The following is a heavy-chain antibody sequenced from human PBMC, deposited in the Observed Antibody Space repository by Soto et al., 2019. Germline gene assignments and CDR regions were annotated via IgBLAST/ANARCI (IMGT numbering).Heavy chain of an antibody. J-gene: IGHJ4*02. D-gene: IGHD4-17*01. CDR3: AREGATGIYGDYEFPNFDY. CDR1: GFTFSSYA. Sequence: QVQLVESGGGMVQPGRSLRLSCAASGFTFSSYAMHWVRQAPGKGLEWVAVISYDGSNKYYADSVKGRFTISRDNSKNTLYLQMNSLRAEDTAVYYCAREGATGIYGDYEFPNFDYWGQGTLVTVSS. CDR2: ISYDGSNK. V-gene: IGHV3-30-3*01.